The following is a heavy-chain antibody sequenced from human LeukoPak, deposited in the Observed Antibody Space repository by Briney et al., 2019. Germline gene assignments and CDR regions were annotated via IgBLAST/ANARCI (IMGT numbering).Heavy chain of an antibody. CDR1: GGSISSYY. Sequence: SETLSLTCTVSGGSISSYYWSWIRQPPGKGMERNGYIYYSESTNYNPSLKSRVTISVDTSKNQFSLKLSSVTAADTAVYYCARGLSNVQRSTSIWFEPWAQGKLISVS. V-gene: IGHV4-59*01. D-gene: IGHD4-17*01. J-gene: IGHJ5*02. CDR3: ARGLSNVQRSTSIWFEP. CDR2: IYYSEST.